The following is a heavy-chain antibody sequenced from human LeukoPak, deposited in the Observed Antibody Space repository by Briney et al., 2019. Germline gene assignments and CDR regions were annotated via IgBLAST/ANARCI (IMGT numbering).Heavy chain of an antibody. Sequence: GGSLRLSCAASGFTFSSYWMSWVRQAPGKGLEWVSLISGSGDATKTADSVKGRFTISRDNSKNTLYLLMNNLGDEDTAVYFCAKSDCGSDGCKLLNSWGQGTLVTVSS. D-gene: IGHD2-21*01. V-gene: IGHV3-23*01. CDR3: AKSDCGSDGCKLLNS. CDR1: GFTFSSYW. CDR2: ISGSGDAT. J-gene: IGHJ4*02.